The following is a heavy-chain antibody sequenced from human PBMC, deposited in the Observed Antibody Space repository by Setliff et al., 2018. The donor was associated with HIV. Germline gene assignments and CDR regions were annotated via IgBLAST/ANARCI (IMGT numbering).Heavy chain of an antibody. V-gene: IGHV4-39*01. Sequence: SETLSLTCDVSGFSFRNSFYNWGWIRQPPGKGLEWIGTIYYSGTTYYNPSLKSRVTMSIDTSQNQFSLKLTSVTATDTAVYYCARHRYSSSINWFDPWGQGTLVTVSS. J-gene: IGHJ5*02. D-gene: IGHD6-13*01. CDR3: ARHRYSSSINWFDP. CDR2: IYYSGTT. CDR1: GFSFRNSFYN.